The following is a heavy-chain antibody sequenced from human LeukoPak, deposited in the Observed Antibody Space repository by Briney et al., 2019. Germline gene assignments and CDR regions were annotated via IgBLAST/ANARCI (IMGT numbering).Heavy chain of an antibody. D-gene: IGHD3-10*01. V-gene: IGHV3-23*01. CDR2: ISGGGVST. Sequence: PGGSLRLSCAGSGFTFSGYAMSWVRQAPGKGLEWVSAISGGGVSTYYADSIKGRFTISRDDSKNTLYLQMNSLRAEDTAVYYCAKGMVRGVIPDYWGQGTLVTVSS. CDR3: AKGMVRGVIPDY. CDR1: GFTFSGYA. J-gene: IGHJ4*02.